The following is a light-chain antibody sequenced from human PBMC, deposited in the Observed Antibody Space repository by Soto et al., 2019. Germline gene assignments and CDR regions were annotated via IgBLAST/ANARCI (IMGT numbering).Light chain of an antibody. V-gene: IGLV1-47*02. CDR1: SSNIGSNY. J-gene: IGLJ3*02. CDR3: ATWDDSLSVWV. CDR2: SNN. Sequence: QAVVTQPPSASGTPGQRVTISCSGSSSNIGSNYAYWYQHLPGTAPKLLIYSNNQRPSGVPDRFSGSTSGTSASLAISGLRSDDEADYYCATWDDSLSVWVFGGGTKLTVL.